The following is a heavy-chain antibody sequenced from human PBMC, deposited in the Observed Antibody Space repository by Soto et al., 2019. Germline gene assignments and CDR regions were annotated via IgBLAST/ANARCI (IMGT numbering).Heavy chain of an antibody. D-gene: IGHD2-15*01. CDR1: GGSISSSNW. Sequence: QVQLQESGPGLVKPSGTLSLTCAVSGGSISSSNWWSWVRQPPGKGLEWIGEIYHSGSTNYNPSLKSRVTITVDKSKNQFSLKLSSVTAADTAVYYWARRNLYCSGGSCYFSLDYWGQGTLVTVSS. CDR3: ARRNLYCSGGSCYFSLDY. J-gene: IGHJ4*02. V-gene: IGHV4-4*02. CDR2: IYHSGST.